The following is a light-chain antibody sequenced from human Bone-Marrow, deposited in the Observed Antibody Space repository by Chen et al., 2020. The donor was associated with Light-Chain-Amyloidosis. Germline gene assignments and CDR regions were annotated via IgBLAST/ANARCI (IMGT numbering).Light chain of an antibody. CDR3: SSFTSSSSYV. CDR1: SGDVGTYNY. Sequence: QSALTQPASVSGSPGQSITISCTGTSGDVGTYNYVSWYQQHPGKAPKVMIYAVSNRPSGVSDRFSGSKSGNTASLTISGLRAEDEADYYCSSFTSSSSYVFGPGTKVTVL. J-gene: IGLJ1*01. V-gene: IGLV2-14*01. CDR2: AVS.